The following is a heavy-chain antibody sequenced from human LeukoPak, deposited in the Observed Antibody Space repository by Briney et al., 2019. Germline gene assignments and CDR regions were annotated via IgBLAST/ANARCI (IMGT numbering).Heavy chain of an antibody. CDR1: GITVSTNH. J-gene: IGHJ4*02. Sequence: GRSLRLSCAVSGITVSTNHVGWVRQAPGKGIEWESIIYSGGTTYYADCVKGRFTISRDNSKNTLTLQRNSLRAEDTAVYYCARVEYGRGDSWGQGTLVTVFS. CDR2: IYSGGTT. V-gene: IGHV3-66*01. D-gene: IGHD4/OR15-4a*01. CDR3: ARVEYGRGDS.